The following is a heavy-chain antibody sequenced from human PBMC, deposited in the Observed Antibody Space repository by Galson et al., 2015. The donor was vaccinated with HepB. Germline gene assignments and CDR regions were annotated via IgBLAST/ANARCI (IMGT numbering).Heavy chain of an antibody. CDR3: ARGGTGSDY. CDR2: ISGYNGHT. Sequence: SVKVSCKASGYTFTSYVIGWVRQAPGQGLEWLGRISGYNGHTNYAQNLQNKGTMTTDTSTSTAYLELRRLKSDDTAIYYCARGGTGSDYRGQGTLVTVSS. J-gene: IGHJ4*02. D-gene: IGHD6-19*01. CDR1: GYTFTSYV. V-gene: IGHV1-18*04.